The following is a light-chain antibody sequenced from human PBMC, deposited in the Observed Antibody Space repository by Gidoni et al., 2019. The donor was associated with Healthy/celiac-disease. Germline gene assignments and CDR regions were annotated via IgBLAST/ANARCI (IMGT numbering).Light chain of an antibody. CDR2: GAS. CDR3: QQYNNWPLT. Sequence: EIVMTQSPATLSVSPGARATLSCRASQSVSSNLAWYQQKPGQAPRLLIYGASARATGIPAGFSGSGSGTEFTLTISSLQSEDFAVYYCQQYNNWPLTFGGXTKVEIK. J-gene: IGKJ4*01. V-gene: IGKV3-15*01. CDR1: QSVSSN.